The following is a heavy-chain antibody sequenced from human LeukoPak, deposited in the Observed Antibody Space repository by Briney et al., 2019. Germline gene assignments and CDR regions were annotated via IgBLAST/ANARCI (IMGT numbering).Heavy chain of an antibody. CDR2: INHSGST. V-gene: IGHV4-34*01. CDR1: GGSFSGYY. Sequence: KPSETLSLTCAVYGGSFSGYYWSWIRQPPGKGLEWIGEINHSGSTNYNPSLKSRVTISVDTSKNQFSLKLSSVTAADTAVYYCARGRGYDSSGYYPLLGYWGQGTLVTVSS. J-gene: IGHJ4*02. D-gene: IGHD3-22*01. CDR3: ARGRGYDSSGYYPLLGY.